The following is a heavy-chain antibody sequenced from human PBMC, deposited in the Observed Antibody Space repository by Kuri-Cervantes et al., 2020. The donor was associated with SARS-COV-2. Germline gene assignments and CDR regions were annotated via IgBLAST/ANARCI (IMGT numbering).Heavy chain of an antibody. CDR3: AREGYYDSSGNYAATGMDV. J-gene: IGHJ6*03. D-gene: IGHD3-22*01. Sequence: GESLKISCAASGFALSRYTMNWVRQAPGKALEWVPSISGSGSYIYYADSVKGRFTISRDNSKNTVYLQMNSLRSEDTAVYYCAREGYYDSSGNYAATGMDVWGKGTTITVSS. V-gene: IGHV3-21*06. CDR1: GFALSRYT. CDR2: ISGSGSYI.